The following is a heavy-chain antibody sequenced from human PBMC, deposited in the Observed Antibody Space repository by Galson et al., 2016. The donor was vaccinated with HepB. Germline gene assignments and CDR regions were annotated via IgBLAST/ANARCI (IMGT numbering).Heavy chain of an antibody. CDR1: GFIFSNYA. D-gene: IGHD1-26*01. Sequence: SLRLSCAASGFIFSNYAMLWVRQAPGKGPEWVAVISEEGSRKHYIAPVEGRFTVSRDNSKNTFYLQMTSLRAEDRAVYYCAKAALVGPTYPLEYWGPGTLVTVSS. V-gene: IGHV3-30*04. J-gene: IGHJ4*02. CDR2: ISEEGSRK. CDR3: AKAALVGPTYPLEY.